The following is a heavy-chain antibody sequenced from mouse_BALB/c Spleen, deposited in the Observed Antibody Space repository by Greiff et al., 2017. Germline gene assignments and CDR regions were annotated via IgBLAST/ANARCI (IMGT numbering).Heavy chain of an antibody. CDR1: GFNIKDYY. J-gene: IGHJ4*01. Sequence: EVQLKESGAELVRPGALVKLSCKASGFNIKDYYMHWVKQRPEQGLEWIGWIDPENGNTIYDPKFQGKASITADTSSNTAYLQLSSLTSEDTAVYYCARGLRRGMDYWGQGTSVTVSS. V-gene: IGHV14-1*02. CDR3: ARGLRRGMDY. CDR2: IDPENGNT. D-gene: IGHD2-12*01.